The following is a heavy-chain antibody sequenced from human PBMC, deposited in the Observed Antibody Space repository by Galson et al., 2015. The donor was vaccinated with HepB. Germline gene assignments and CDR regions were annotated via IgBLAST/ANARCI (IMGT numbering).Heavy chain of an antibody. CDR2: ISYDGSNK. J-gene: IGHJ4*02. CDR3: AKGRTQSTFDY. V-gene: IGHV3-30*18. CDR1: GFTFSSYG. Sequence: SLRLSCAASGFTFSSYGMHWVRQAPGKGLEWVVVISYDGSNKYYADSVKGRFTISRDNSKDTLYLQMNSLRAEDTAVYYCAKGRTQSTFDYWGQGTLVTVSS.